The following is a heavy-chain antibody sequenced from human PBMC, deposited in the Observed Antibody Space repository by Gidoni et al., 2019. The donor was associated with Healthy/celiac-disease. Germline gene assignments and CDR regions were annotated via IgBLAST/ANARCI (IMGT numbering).Heavy chain of an antibody. J-gene: IGHJ4*02. CDR1: GFTFSSYA. Sequence: EVQLLESGGGLVQPGGSLRLSCAASGFTFSSYAMSWVRQAPGKGLEWVSAISGSGGSTYYADSVKGRFTISRDNSKNTLYLQMNSLRAEDTAVYYCAKDRPLYYDFWSGYFDYWGQGTLVTVSS. CDR3: AKDRPLYYDFWSGYFDY. V-gene: IGHV3-23*01. D-gene: IGHD3-3*01. CDR2: ISGSGGST.